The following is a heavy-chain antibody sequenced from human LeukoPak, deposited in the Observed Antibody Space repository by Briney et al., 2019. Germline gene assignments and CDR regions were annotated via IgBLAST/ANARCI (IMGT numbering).Heavy chain of an antibody. CDR3: ARDSTPPQLIDF. J-gene: IGHJ4*02. CDR1: GFRFSIYA. CDR2: IDSGGNDI. Sequence: GGSLRLSCAASGFRFSIYAMNWVRQAPGRGLEWISYIDSGGNDILYADSVKGRFTISRDDAKNSLFLQMTSLRAGDTAVYYCARDSTPPQLIDFWGQGTQVTVSA. V-gene: IGHV3-21*05. D-gene: IGHD1-1*01.